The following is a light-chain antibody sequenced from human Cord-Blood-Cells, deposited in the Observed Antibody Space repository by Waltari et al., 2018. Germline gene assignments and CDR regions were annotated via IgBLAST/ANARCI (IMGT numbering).Light chain of an antibody. V-gene: IGKV3-11*01. Sequence: EIVLTQYPATLSFSPGERATLSCRASQSVSSYLAWYQRKPGQAPRLLIYDASNRATGIPARFSGSGSGTDFTLTISSLEPEDFAVYYCQQRSNWPPITVGQGTRLEIK. CDR2: DAS. CDR1: QSVSSY. CDR3: QQRSNWPPIT. J-gene: IGKJ5*01.